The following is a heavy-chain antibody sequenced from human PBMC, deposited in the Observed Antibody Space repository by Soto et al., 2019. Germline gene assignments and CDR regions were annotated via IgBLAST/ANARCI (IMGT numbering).Heavy chain of an antibody. V-gene: IGHV6-1*01. Sequence: SQTLSLTCAISRDSVSSNSAAWNWIRQSPSRGLEWLGRTYYRSKWYNDYAVSVKSRITINPDTSKNQFSLQLNSVTPDDTAVYYCASSSPNLYSSSWYRDAFDIWGQGTMVTVSS. CDR3: ASSSPNLYSSSWYRDAFDI. J-gene: IGHJ3*02. D-gene: IGHD6-13*01. CDR2: TYYRSKWYN. CDR1: RDSVSSNSAA.